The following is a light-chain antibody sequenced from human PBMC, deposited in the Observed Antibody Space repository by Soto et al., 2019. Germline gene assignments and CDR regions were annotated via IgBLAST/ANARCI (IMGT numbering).Light chain of an antibody. CDR1: QSLSNY. V-gene: IGKV1-5*03. CDR2: KAS. CDR3: QHCDSYWT. Sequence: DIQLTQSPSTLSASVGDRVTITCRDSQSLSNYLAWYQQKPRKAPKVLIYKASSLESGVPSRFSGSGSGTEFTLTIISLQPDDFATYYCQHCDSYWTFGQGTKVEIK. J-gene: IGKJ1*01.